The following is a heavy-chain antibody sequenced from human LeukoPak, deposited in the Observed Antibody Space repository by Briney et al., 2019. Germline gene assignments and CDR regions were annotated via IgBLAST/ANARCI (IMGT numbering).Heavy chain of an antibody. D-gene: IGHD6-19*01. V-gene: IGHV4-39*07. CDR1: GGSISSSSYY. Sequence: SETLSLTCTVSGGSISSSSYYWGWIRQPPGKGLEWIGSIYYSGSTYYNPSLKSRVTISVDTSKNQFSLKLSSVTAADTAVYYCAIYSSGWGIDYWGQGTLATVSS. CDR3: AIYSSGWGIDY. J-gene: IGHJ4*02. CDR2: IYYSGST.